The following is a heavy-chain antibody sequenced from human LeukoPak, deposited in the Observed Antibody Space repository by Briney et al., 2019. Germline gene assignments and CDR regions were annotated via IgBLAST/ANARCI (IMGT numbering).Heavy chain of an antibody. D-gene: IGHD6-6*01. CDR3: ARLENGGAARPCYFDY. J-gene: IGHJ4*02. CDR2: IYHSGST. CDR1: GGSISSGGYY. V-gene: IGHV4-30-2*01. Sequence: PSQTLSLTCIVSGGSISSGGYYWSWIRQPPGKGLGWNGYIYHSGSTYYNPSPKSRATISVDRSKNQFSLKLSSVTAADTAVYYCARLENGGAARPCYFDYWGQGTLVTVSS.